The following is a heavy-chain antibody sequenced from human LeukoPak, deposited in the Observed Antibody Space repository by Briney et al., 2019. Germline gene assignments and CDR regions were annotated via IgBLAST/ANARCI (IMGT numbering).Heavy chain of an antibody. J-gene: IGHJ4*02. Sequence: SETLSLTCTVSGGSVSSGSYYWSWIRQSPGKGLAWIGYIYYSGSVNYNPSLKSRVTISVDTSKNQFSLKLSSVTAADTAVYYCARASQPSYYYDSSGYRFDYWGQGTLVTVSS. D-gene: IGHD3-22*01. CDR2: IYYSGSV. CDR1: GGSVSSGSYY. V-gene: IGHV4-61*01. CDR3: ARASQPSYYYDSSGYRFDY.